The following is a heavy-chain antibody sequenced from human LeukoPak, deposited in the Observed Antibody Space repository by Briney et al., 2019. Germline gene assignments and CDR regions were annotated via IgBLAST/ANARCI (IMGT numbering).Heavy chain of an antibody. CDR3: ARTYYYDSSGYRFDY. CDR2: IDPSGGST. J-gene: IGHJ4*02. D-gene: IGHD3-22*01. CDR1: GYTFTSCY. V-gene: IGHV1-46*01. Sequence: ASVKVSCKASGYTFTSCYMHWVRQAPGQGLEWMGIIDPSGGSTSYAQKFQGRVTMTRDTSTSTVYMELSSLRSEDTAVYYCARTYYYDSSGYRFDYGGQGTLVTVSS.